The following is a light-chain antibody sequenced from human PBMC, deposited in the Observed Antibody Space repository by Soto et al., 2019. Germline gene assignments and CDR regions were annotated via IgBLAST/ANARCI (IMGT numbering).Light chain of an antibody. J-gene: IGLJ3*02. V-gene: IGLV4-69*01. CDR2: IDSDGSH. CDR1: GGHSSYA. CDR3: QTWGTAIHWV. Sequence: QSVLTQSPFASASLGASIKLTCTLSGGHSSYAIAWYQQQPQKGPRFLMKIDSDGSHTRGDGIPDRFSGSTSGTEHYLTISSLQSDDEADYYCQTWGTAIHWVFGGGTQLTVL.